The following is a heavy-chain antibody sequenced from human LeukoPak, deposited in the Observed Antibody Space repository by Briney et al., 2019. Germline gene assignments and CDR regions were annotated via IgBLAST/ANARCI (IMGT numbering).Heavy chain of an antibody. J-gene: IGHJ6*03. V-gene: IGHV3-73*01. CDR3: TRGSSITMVRGVPEYMDV. CDR2: IRSKANSYAT. CDR1: GFTFSGSA. D-gene: IGHD3-10*01. Sequence: GGSLRLSCAASGFTFSGSAMHWVRQASGKGLEWVGRIRSKANSYATAYAASVKGRFTISRDDSKNTAYLQMNSLKTEDTAVYYCTRGSSITMVRGVPEYMDVWGKGTTVTISS.